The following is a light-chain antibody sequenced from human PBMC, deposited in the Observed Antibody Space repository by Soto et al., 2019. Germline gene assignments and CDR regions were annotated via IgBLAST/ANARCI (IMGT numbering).Light chain of an antibody. J-gene: IGLJ2*01. CDR1: TSNIGAAYD. CDR2: GNT. V-gene: IGLV1-40*01. CDR3: QSYDSSLGALV. Sequence: QSVLTQPPSVSGAPGQRVTISCTGSTSNIGAAYDVRWYQQFPGTAPKLLIYGNTDRPSGIPDRFSGSESGASASLAITGLQAGDVVEYYCQSYDSSLGALVFGGGTKLTVL.